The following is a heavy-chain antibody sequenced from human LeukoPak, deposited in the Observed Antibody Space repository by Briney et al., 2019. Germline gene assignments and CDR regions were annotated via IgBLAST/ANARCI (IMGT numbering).Heavy chain of an antibody. J-gene: IGHJ4*02. CDR3: ARDYYDSSGYYHGY. D-gene: IGHD3-22*01. CDR2: INPYNGNT. V-gene: IGHV1-18*04. CDR1: GYTFTSYG. Sequence: ASVKVSCKASGYTFTSYGITWVRQAPGQGLELMGWINPYNGNTKYAQKLQGRVTMTTDTSTSTAYMELRSLRSDDTAVYYCARDYYDSSGYYHGYWGQGTLVTVSS.